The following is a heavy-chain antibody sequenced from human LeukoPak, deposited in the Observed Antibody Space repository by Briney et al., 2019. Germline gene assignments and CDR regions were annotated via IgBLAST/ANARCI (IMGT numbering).Heavy chain of an antibody. D-gene: IGHD2-21*02. J-gene: IGHJ3*02. CDR2: INSSSSYI. V-gene: IGHV3-21*01. CDR1: GFTFSSYS. CDR3: ARVFCGGDCYAAFDI. Sequence: GGSLRLSCAASGFTFSSYSMNWVRQVPGKGLEWVSSINSSSSYIYYADSVKGRFTISRDNAKNSLYLQMNSLRAEDTAVYYCARVFCGGDCYAAFDIWGQGTMVTVSS.